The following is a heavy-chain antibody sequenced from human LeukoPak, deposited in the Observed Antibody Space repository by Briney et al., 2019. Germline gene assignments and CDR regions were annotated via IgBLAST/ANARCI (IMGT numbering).Heavy chain of an antibody. D-gene: IGHD2-2*01. CDR3: AREQVVVGRGYYGMDV. V-gene: IGHV3-30*02. Sequence: GGSLRLSCAASGFTFSSYGMHWVRQAPGKGLEWVAFIRYDGTNTYHADSVKGRFTISRDNSKNTLYLQMNSLRVDDTAVYYCAREQVVVGRGYYGMDVWGQGTTVTVSS. CDR1: GFTFSSYG. J-gene: IGHJ6*02. CDR2: IRYDGTNT.